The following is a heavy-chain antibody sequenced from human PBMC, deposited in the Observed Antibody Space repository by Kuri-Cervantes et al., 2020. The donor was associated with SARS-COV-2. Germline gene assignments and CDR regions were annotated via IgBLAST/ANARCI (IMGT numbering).Heavy chain of an antibody. Sequence: ASVKVSCKASGYTFTSYYMHWVRQAPGQRLEWMGWINAGNGNTKYSQKFQGRVTITRDTSASTAYMELSSLRSDDTAVYYCARIIPYYYGLDVWGQGTTVTVSS. V-gene: IGHV1-3*01. D-gene: IGHD3-9*01. CDR3: ARIIPYYYGLDV. J-gene: IGHJ6*02. CDR1: GYTFTSYY. CDR2: INAGNGNT.